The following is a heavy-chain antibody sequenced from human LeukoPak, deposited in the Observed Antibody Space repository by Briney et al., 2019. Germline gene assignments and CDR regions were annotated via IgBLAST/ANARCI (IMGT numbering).Heavy chain of an antibody. CDR3: ARGGGSSIVDP. V-gene: IGHV1-3*01. Sequence: ASVKVSCKASGYTFTSYAMHWVRQAPGQRLEWMGWINAGNSNTKYSQKFQGRVTITRDTSASTAYMELSSLRSEDTAVYYCARGGGSSIVDPWGQGTLVTVSS. J-gene: IGHJ5*02. CDR2: INAGNSNT. D-gene: IGHD2-2*01. CDR1: GYTFTSYA.